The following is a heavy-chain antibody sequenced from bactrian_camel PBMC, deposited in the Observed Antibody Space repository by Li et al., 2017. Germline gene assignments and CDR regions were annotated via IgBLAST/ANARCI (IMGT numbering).Heavy chain of an antibody. Sequence: HVQLVESGGGSVQAGGSLRLSCTVSEYSITKNCLGWFRQAPGKEVEWVAGITSLPSLFRAASYADSVKGRFTISPGNATNTVSLQMNSLKPEDSAMYYCASSSLFLSGSCLHDNLFQNWGQGTQVTVS. CDR3: ASSSLFLSGSCLHDNLFQN. D-gene: IGHD2*01. CDR2: ITSLPSLFRAA. J-gene: IGHJ4*01. V-gene: IGHV3S6*01. CDR1: EYSITKNC.